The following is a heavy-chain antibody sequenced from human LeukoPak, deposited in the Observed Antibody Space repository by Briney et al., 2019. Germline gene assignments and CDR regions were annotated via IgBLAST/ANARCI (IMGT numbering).Heavy chain of an antibody. CDR3: ARDGDYGGD. V-gene: IGHV4-34*01. D-gene: IGHD4-23*01. J-gene: IGHJ4*02. CDR2: IYHSGST. Sequence: PSETLSLTCAVYGGSFSSYYWSWIRQPPGEGLEWIGYIYHSGSTYYNPSLKSRVTISVDRSKNQFSLKLSSVTAADTAVYYCARDGDYGGDWGQGTLVTVSS. CDR1: GGSFSSYY.